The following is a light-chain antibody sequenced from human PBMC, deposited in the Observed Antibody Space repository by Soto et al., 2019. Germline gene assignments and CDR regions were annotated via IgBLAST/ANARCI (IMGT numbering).Light chain of an antibody. CDR3: HQYGRSPQWT. V-gene: IGKV3-20*01. J-gene: IGKJ1*01. Sequence: EIVLTQSPGTLSLSPGERATLSCRASQSVSSSYLGWYQQKPGQSPRLLIYGASSRATGIPDRFSGSGSGTDFTLPISRLEPEDFAVYYCHQYGRSPQWTFGQGTKVEI. CDR1: QSVSSSY. CDR2: GAS.